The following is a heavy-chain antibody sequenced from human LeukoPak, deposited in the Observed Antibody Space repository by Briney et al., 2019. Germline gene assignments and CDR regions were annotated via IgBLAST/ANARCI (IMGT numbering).Heavy chain of an antibody. D-gene: IGHD2-2*01. Sequence: SETLSLTCTVSGDFISNSTYYWGWIRQSPGKGLEWIGNFYYTGGTYYNPSLKSRVTISVDTSKNQFSLKLTSVTAADTSIYYCTRGVSTAVYWGQGTLVTVSS. CDR1: GDFISNSTYY. CDR3: TRGVSTAVY. V-gene: IGHV4-39*01. J-gene: IGHJ4*02. CDR2: FYYTGGT.